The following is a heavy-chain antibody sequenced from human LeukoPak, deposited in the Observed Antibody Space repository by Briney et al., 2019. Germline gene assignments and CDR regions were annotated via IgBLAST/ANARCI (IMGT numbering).Heavy chain of an antibody. J-gene: IGHJ4*02. CDR1: GYTFTGYY. Sequence: ASVKVSCKASGYTFTGYYMHWVRQAPGQGLEWMGWISAYNGNTNYAQKLQGRVTMTTDTSTSTAYMELRSLRSDDTAVYYCARDVIQLWLFPDYWGQGTLVTVSS. CDR2: ISAYNGNT. CDR3: ARDVIQLWLFPDY. D-gene: IGHD5-18*01. V-gene: IGHV1-18*04.